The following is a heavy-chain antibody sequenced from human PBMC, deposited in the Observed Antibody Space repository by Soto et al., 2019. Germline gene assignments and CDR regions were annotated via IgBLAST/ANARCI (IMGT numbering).Heavy chain of an antibody. J-gene: IGHJ4*02. CDR2: LNGGGDST. CDR1: GFMFSSYA. Sequence: EVQLLESGGGLVQPGGSLRLSCAASGFMFSSYAMTWVRQAPGKGLEWVSALNGGGDSTYYAPSVRGRFAISRDNSKNTLYRQMNSLRAEDTAVYYCATGLRSVYGPFDSWGQGTLVTVSS. V-gene: IGHV3-23*01. D-gene: IGHD5-12*01. CDR3: ATGLRSVYGPFDS.